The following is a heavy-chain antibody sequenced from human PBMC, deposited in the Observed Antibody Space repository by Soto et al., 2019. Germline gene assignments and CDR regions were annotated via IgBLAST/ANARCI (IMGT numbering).Heavy chain of an antibody. CDR1: GFIFSSYS. CDR2: ISSTSTTI. D-gene: IGHD2-2*01. CDR3: ATFVGYCTSTSCRSDY. Sequence: GSLRLSCAASGFIFSSYSMNWVRQAPGKGLEWVSYISSTSTTIYYADSVKGRFTISRDNGKNSLYLQMHSLRDEDTAVYYCATFVGYCTSTSCRSDYWGQGTLVTVSS. J-gene: IGHJ4*02. V-gene: IGHV3-48*02.